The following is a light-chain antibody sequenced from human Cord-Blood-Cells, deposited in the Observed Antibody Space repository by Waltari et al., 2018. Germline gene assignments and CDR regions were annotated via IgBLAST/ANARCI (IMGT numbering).Light chain of an antibody. CDR3: CSYAGSYTLV. Sequence: QSALTQPRSASGSPGQSVTISCTGTSSDVGGYNHVSLYQQHPGKAPKLMIYYVSMRPSGVPVLFYGSKSGNTPSLTISGLQAEDEADYYCCSYAGSYTLVFGGGTLLTVL. CDR2: YVS. J-gene: IGLJ3*02. V-gene: IGLV2-11*01. CDR1: SSDVGGYNH.